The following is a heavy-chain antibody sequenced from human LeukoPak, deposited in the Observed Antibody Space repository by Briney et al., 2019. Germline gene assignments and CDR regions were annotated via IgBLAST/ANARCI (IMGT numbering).Heavy chain of an antibody. D-gene: IGHD6-13*01. CDR2: IYYSGST. V-gene: IGHV4-59*01. J-gene: IGHJ4*02. CDR3: ARSRGYFDY. Sequence: SETLSLTCTVSGGSISSYYWSWIRQPPGKGLEWIGYIYYSGSTNYNPSLKSRVTISVDTSKNQFSLKLSSVTAADMALYHCARSRGYFDYWGQGTLVTVSS. CDR1: GGSISSYY.